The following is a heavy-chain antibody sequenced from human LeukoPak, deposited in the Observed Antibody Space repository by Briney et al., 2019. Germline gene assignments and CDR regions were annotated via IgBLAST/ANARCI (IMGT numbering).Heavy chain of an antibody. CDR2: MNPNSGNT. J-gene: IGHJ5*02. D-gene: IGHD3-22*01. V-gene: IGHV1-8*01. CDR1: GYTFTSYD. Sequence: ASVKVSCKASGYTFTSYDINWVRQATGQGLEWMGWMNPNSGNTGYAQKFQGRVTMTRNTSISTAYMELSSLRSEDTAVYYCARVFTMIVSTRFDPWGQGTLVTVSS. CDR3: ARVFTMIVSTRFDP.